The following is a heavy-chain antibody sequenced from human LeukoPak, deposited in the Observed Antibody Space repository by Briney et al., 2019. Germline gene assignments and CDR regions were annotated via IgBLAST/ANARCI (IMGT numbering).Heavy chain of an antibody. CDR2: IYWNDDK. Sequence: SGPTLVKPTQTLTLTCTFSGFSLTTSGVDVGWIRRPPGKALEGLALIYWNDDKRYSPSLKNRLTITKDTSKNQVVLTMTNMDPVDTATYYCAHLTPKTTYSSFDYWGQGTLVTVSS. CDR3: AHLTPKTTYSSFDY. D-gene: IGHD6-13*01. J-gene: IGHJ4*02. CDR1: GFSLTTSGVD. V-gene: IGHV2-5*01.